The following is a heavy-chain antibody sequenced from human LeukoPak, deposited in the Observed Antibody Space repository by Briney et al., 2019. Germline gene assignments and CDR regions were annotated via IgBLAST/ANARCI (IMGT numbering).Heavy chain of an antibody. J-gene: IGHJ4*02. CDR2: IYYSGST. D-gene: IGHD4-17*01. Sequence: PSETLSLTCTVSGGSISSSSYYWGWIRQPPGKGLEWIGSIYYSGSTYYNPSLKSRVTISVGTSKNQFSLKLSSVTAADTAVYYCATYGDYYFDYWGQGTLVTVSS. CDR3: ATYGDYYFDY. V-gene: IGHV4-39*01. CDR1: GGSISSSSYY.